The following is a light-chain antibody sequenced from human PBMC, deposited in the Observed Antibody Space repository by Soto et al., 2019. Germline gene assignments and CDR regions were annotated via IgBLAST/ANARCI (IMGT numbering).Light chain of an antibody. CDR2: DVS. Sequence: QSALTQPASVSGSPGQSITISCTGTSSDVGGYNYVSWYQQHPGKAPKLMFYDVSNRPSGVSNRFSGSKSGNTASLTISGLQAEDEADYYCSSYASSGGVFGTGTKVTVL. J-gene: IGLJ1*01. CDR3: SSYASSGGV. CDR1: SSDVGGYNY. V-gene: IGLV2-14*01.